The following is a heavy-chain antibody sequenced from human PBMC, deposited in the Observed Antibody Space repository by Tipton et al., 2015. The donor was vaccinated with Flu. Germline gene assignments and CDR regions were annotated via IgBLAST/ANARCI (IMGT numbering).Heavy chain of an antibody. CDR1: GYSISSGYY. D-gene: IGHD6-19*01. V-gene: IGHV4-38-2*02. CDR3: ARGPEQWLVNPHYFDY. Sequence: TLSLTCTVSGYSISSGYYWGWIRQPPGKGLEWIGSIYHSGSTYYNPSLKSRVTISVDTSKNQFSLKLSSVTAADTAVYYCARGPEQWLVNPHYFDYWGQGT. J-gene: IGHJ4*02. CDR2: IYHSGST.